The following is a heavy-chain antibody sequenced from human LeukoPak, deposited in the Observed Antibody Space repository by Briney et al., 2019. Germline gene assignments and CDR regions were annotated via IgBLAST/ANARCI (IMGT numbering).Heavy chain of an antibody. Sequence: GGSLRLSCAASGFTFSSYAMSWVRQAPGKGLEWVSAISGSGGSTYYADSVKGRFTISRDNSKNTLYLQMNSLRAEDMAVYYCAKSKAPLYYYDSSGWGYFDYWGQGTLVTVSS. CDR1: GFTFSSYA. CDR2: ISGSGGST. D-gene: IGHD3-22*01. CDR3: AKSKAPLYYYDSSGWGYFDY. J-gene: IGHJ4*02. V-gene: IGHV3-23*01.